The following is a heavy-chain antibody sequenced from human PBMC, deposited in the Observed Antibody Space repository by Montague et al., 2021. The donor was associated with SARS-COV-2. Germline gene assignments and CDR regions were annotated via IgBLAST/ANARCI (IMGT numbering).Heavy chain of an antibody. CDR2: IYYTGST. J-gene: IGHJ3*01. CDR3: VRDFYDTSDYFQGTFDV. V-gene: IGHV4-59*02. D-gene: IGHD3-22*01. CDR1: GVSVNNYY. Sequence: SETLSLTCSVSGVSVNNYYWAWIRQTPEKGLEWIGYIYYTGSTNYNPSLRNRITISIDTSANQFSLKLRSVTPADTAVYYCVRDFYDTSDYFQGTFDVWGHGTVVSASS.